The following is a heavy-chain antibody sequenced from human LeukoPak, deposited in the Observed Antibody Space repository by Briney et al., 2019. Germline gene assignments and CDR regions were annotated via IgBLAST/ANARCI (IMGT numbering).Heavy chain of an antibody. CDR2: VSPSGGHI. J-gene: IGHJ4*02. Sequence: KSGGSLRLSCAASGFSFSSYAMNWVRQAPGKGLEWVSSVSPSGGHIYYADSVKGRFTVSRDNADNSLYLQMNSLRAEDAAVYYCARQSAGPLVVVATPFDSWGQGTLVTVSS. CDR3: ARQSAGPLVVVATPFDS. D-gene: IGHD2-15*01. V-gene: IGHV3-21*01. CDR1: GFSFSSYA.